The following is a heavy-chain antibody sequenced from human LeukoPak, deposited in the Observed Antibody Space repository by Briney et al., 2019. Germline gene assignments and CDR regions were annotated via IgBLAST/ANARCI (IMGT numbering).Heavy chain of an antibody. D-gene: IGHD3-10*01. J-gene: IGHJ4*02. Sequence: GASLRPSCAASGFTLSSSPMSWARQAPGNGMEWVLGFSGSGDCTYYADCVKGRFTISRDNSKNTLNLLMNSVRAEDTAIYYCAKALVRGDFDYWGQGTLVTVSS. V-gene: IGHV3-23*01. CDR1: GFTLSSSP. CDR3: AKALVRGDFDY. CDR2: FSGSGDCT.